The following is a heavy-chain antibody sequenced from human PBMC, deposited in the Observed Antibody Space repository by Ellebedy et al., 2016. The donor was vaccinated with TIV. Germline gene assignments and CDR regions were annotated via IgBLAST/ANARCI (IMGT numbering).Heavy chain of an antibody. V-gene: IGHV4-39*07. Sequence: MPSETLSLTCTVSGGSIISSDHYWGWIRQPPGKGLEWIGSMYYSGSPFYNPSLTSRVAMSAATSKNQLSLKLSPVTAADTAVYYCARLRVYALYYFDYWGQGTLVTVSS. CDR1: GGSIISSDHY. CDR2: MYYSGSP. CDR3: ARLRVYALYYFDY. J-gene: IGHJ4*02. D-gene: IGHD2-8*01.